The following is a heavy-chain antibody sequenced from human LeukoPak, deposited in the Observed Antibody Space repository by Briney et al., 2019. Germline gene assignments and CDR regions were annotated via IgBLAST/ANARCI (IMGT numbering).Heavy chain of an antibody. CDR2: IYTSGST. D-gene: IGHD2-21*01. Sequence: PSQTLSLTCTVTGGSISSCSYYWRWIRQPAGTGLEWIGRIYTSGSTNYTPSHTSRVTISVDTSKNQFSLKLSSVTAADTAVYYCARDRISLDYYYYMDVWGKGTTVTVSS. CDR3: ARDRISLDYYYYMDV. CDR1: GGSISSCSYY. V-gene: IGHV4-61*02. J-gene: IGHJ6*03.